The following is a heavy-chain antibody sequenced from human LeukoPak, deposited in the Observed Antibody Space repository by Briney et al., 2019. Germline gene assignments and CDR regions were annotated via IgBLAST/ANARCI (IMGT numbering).Heavy chain of an antibody. CDR2: IYTSGST. V-gene: IGHV4-4*09. CDR1: GVSISSYY. J-gene: IGHJ4*02. D-gene: IGHD6-13*01. CDR3: ARQGRGAAAQTKSGTYYFDY. Sequence: SETLSLTCTVSGVSISSYYWSWIRQPPGKGLEWIGYIYTSGSTNYNPSLKSRVTISVDTSKNQFSLKLSSVTAADTAVYYCARQGRGAAAQTKSGTYYFDYWGQGTLVTVSS.